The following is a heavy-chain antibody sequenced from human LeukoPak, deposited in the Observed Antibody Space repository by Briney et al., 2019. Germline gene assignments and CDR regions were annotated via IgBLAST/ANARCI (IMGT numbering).Heavy chain of an antibody. V-gene: IGHV4-4*02. Sequence: PSETLSLTCAVSGGSISSTNWWSWVRQPPGKGLEWIGEIYRSGTTNYKPSLKSRVTISLDKSRNHFSLKLTSVTAADSAVYYCARRSPYSTGWSSYFDYWGQGALITVSS. CDR3: ARRSPYSTGWSSYFDY. J-gene: IGHJ4*02. CDR2: IYRSGTT. CDR1: GGSISSTNW. D-gene: IGHD6-19*01.